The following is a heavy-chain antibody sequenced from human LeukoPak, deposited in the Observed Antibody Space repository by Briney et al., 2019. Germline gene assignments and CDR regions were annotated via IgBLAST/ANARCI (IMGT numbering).Heavy chain of an antibody. V-gene: IGHV4-61*02. J-gene: IGHJ4*02. CDR1: GGSISSGSYY. Sequence: PSETLSLTCTVSGGSISSGSYYWSWIRQPAGKGLEWIGRIYTSGSTNYNPSLKSRVTISVDTSKNQFSLKLSSVTAADTAVYYCARDRGIAVAGLDYWGQGTLVTVSS. D-gene: IGHD6-19*01. CDR3: ARDRGIAVAGLDY. CDR2: IYTSGST.